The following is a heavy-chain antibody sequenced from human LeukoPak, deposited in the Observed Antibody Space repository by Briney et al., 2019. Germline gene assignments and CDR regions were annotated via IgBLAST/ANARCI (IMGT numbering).Heavy chain of an antibody. Sequence: PSETLSLTCAVYGGSFSGYYWSWIRQPPGKGLEWIGEINHSGSTNYNPSLKSRVTISVDTSKNQFSLKLSSVTAADTAVYYCARFRLYDFWSGYYRGANWFDPWGQGTLVTVSS. CDR3: ARFRLYDFWSGYYRGANWFDP. J-gene: IGHJ5*02. CDR2: INHSGST. V-gene: IGHV4-34*01. D-gene: IGHD3-3*01. CDR1: GGSFSGYY.